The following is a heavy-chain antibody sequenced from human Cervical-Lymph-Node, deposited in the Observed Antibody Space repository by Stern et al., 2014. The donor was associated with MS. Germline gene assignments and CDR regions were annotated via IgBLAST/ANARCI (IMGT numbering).Heavy chain of an antibody. CDR3: VRDKGVISEAFGY. CDR2: ILLNGGNI. J-gene: IGHJ4*02. CDR1: GFTIGGYA. Sequence: QLVESGGHSVQPGRSLRLSCAASGFTIGGYAMHWVRQASGKGLAWVSGILLNGGNIGYADSVKGRFTISRDDAKNSLYLQMNSLRPEDTALYYCVRDKGVISEAFGYWGQGTLVTVSS. D-gene: IGHD3-3*01. V-gene: IGHV3-9*01.